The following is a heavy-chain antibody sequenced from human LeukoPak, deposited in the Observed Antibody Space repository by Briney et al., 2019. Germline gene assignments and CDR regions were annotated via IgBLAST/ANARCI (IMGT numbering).Heavy chain of an antibody. CDR3: AKDRTSVHLWLSDLDY. Sequence: PGRSLRLSCAASGFTFSSYVMHWVRQAPGKGLEWVAIISYDGSNKYYADSVKGRLTISRDNSKNTLFLQMNSLRAEDTAVYYCAKDRTSVHLWLSDLDYWGQGTLVTVSS. V-gene: IGHV3-30*18. CDR2: ISYDGSNK. J-gene: IGHJ4*02. D-gene: IGHD5-18*01. CDR1: GFTFSSYV.